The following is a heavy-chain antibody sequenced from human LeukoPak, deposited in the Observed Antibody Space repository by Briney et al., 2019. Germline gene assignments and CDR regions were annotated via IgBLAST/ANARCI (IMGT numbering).Heavy chain of an antibody. Sequence: GGSLRLSCAASGFTFSDYYMSWIRQAPGKGLEWVSYISSSGSTIYYADSVKGRFTISRDNAKNSLYLQMNSLRAEDTAVYYCARDRGIVVVPAAIPLVYGMDVWGQGTTVTVSS. CDR1: GFTFSDYY. CDR3: ARDRGIVVVPAAIPLVYGMDV. J-gene: IGHJ6*02. CDR2: ISSSGSTI. D-gene: IGHD2-2*01. V-gene: IGHV3-11*01.